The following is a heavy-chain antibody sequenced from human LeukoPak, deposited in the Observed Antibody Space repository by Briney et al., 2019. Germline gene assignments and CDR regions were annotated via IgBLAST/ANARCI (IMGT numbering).Heavy chain of an antibody. D-gene: IGHD3-3*01. CDR2: IIPIFGTA. V-gene: IGHV1-69*13. CDR1: GGTFGSYA. Sequence: ASVKVSCKASGGTFGSYAISWVRQAPGQGLEWMGGIIPIFGTANYAQKFQGRVTITADESTSTAYMELSSLRSEDTAVYYCARSSVGWIFGDRQKDYYYMDVWGKGTTVTVSS. CDR3: ARSSVGWIFGDRQKDYYYMDV. J-gene: IGHJ6*03.